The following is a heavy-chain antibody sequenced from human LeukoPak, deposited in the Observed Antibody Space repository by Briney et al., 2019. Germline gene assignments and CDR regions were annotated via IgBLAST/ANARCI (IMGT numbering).Heavy chain of an antibody. Sequence: SETLSLTCTVSGGSISSGDYYWSWIRQPPGKGLEWIGYIYYSGSTYYNPSLKSRVTISVDTSKNQFSLKLSSVTAADTAVYYCARLGYCSSTSCYAADYYYGMDVWGQGTTVTVSS. J-gene: IGHJ6*02. CDR1: GGSISSGDYY. CDR3: ARLGYCSSTSCYAADYYYGMDV. CDR2: IYYSGST. V-gene: IGHV4-30-4*01. D-gene: IGHD2-2*01.